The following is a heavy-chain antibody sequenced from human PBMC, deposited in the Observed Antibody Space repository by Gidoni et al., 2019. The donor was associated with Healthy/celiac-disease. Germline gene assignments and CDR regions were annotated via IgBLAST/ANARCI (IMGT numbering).Heavy chain of an antibody. D-gene: IGHD3-16*01. CDR3: ARDPQGATYYGMDV. CDR2: IYYSGST. CDR1: GGSISNYY. Sequence: QVQLQESGPGLVKPSETLSLTCTASGGSISNYYWNWIRQPPGKGLEWIGYIYYSGSTNYNPTLKSRVTISVDTSKNQVSLKLSSVTAADTAVYYCARDPQGATYYGMDVWGQGSTVTVSS. J-gene: IGHJ6*02. V-gene: IGHV4-59*01.